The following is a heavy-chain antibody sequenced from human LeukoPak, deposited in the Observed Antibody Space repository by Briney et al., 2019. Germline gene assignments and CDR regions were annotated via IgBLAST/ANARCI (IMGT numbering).Heavy chain of an antibody. D-gene: IGHD3-9*01. V-gene: IGHV3-48*04. J-gene: IGHJ3*02. CDR1: GFTFSSYS. CDR2: ISSSSSTI. CDR3: ARDPRLDYDILTGYYYPDAFDI. Sequence: GGSLRLSCPASGFTFSSYSINSVRQAPGKGLEWVSYISSSSSTIYYADSVKGRFTISRDNAKNSLYLQMNSLRAEDTAVYYCARDPRLDYDILTGYYYPDAFDIWGQGTMVTVSS.